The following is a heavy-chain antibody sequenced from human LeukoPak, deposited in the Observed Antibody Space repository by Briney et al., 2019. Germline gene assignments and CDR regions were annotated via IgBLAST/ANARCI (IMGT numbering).Heavy chain of an antibody. V-gene: IGHV3-74*01. J-gene: IGHJ3*02. CDR3: TRGRSGANPNGLDI. D-gene: IGHD2-8*01. Sequence: GGSLRLSCAASGFTFRSNWMHWVRQAPGKGLVWVSRIRPDGSGSNYADSVKGRFTISRDNAKNTVYLQMNGLRAEDTAIYYCTRGRSGANPNGLDIWGQGTMVTASS. CDR2: IRPDGSGS. CDR1: GFTFRSNW.